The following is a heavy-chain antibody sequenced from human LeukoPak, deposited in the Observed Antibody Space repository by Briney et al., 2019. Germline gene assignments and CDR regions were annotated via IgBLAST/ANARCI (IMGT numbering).Heavy chain of an antibody. CDR2: IIPIFGTA. CDR1: GGTFSSYA. J-gene: IGHJ3*02. V-gene: IGHV1-69*13. CDR3: ARDPGCGGDCYPPFAFDI. D-gene: IGHD2-21*02. Sequence: SVKVSCKASGGTFSSYAISWVRQAPGQGLEWMGGIIPIFGTANYAQKFQGRVTITADESTSTAYMELSSLRSEDTAVYYCARDPGCGGDCYPPFAFDIWGQGTMVTVSS.